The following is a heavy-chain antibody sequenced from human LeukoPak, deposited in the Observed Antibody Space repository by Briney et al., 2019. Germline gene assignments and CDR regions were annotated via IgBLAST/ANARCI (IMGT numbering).Heavy chain of an antibody. V-gene: IGHV3-21*04. CDR2: ISSSSSYI. D-gene: IGHD4-17*01. Sequence: GRSLRLSCAASGFTFSSYSMNWVRQAPGKGLEWVSSISSSSSYIYYADSVKGRFTISRDNSKNTLYLQTNSLRAEDTAVYYCAKEKGDGDSYYFDYWGQGTLVTVSS. J-gene: IGHJ4*02. CDR3: AKEKGDGDSYYFDY. CDR1: GFTFSSYS.